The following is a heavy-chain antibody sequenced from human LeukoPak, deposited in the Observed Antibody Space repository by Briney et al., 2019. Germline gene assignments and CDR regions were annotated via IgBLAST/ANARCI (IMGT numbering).Heavy chain of an antibody. CDR1: GFTVSSNY. CDR3: AGVGYDILTGYRSHYFDY. J-gene: IGHJ4*02. V-gene: IGHV3-53*01. Sequence: GGSLRLSCAASGFTVSSNYMTWVRQAPGKGLEWVSFIYSGGRIYYADSVKGRFTISRDNSKNTLYLQMNSLRAEDTAVYYCAGVGYDILTGYRSHYFDYWGQGTLVTVSS. CDR2: IYSGGRI. D-gene: IGHD3-9*01.